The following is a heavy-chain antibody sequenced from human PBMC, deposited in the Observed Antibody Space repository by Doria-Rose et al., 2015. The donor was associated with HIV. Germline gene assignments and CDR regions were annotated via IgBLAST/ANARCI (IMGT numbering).Heavy chain of an antibody. CDR1: GVSLSSPGMG. CDR3: ARIKSSRWYHKYYFDF. J-gene: IGHJ4*02. Sequence: QVTLKESGPVLVKPTETLTLTCTVSGVSLSSPGMGVSWIRQPPGKALEWLANISSDDERCYKTSLKSRLTISRGASKSQVVLTMTDMDPVDTATYYCARIKSSRWYHKYYFDFWGQGTLVIVSA. V-gene: IGHV2-26*01. D-gene: IGHD6-13*01. CDR2: ISSDDER.